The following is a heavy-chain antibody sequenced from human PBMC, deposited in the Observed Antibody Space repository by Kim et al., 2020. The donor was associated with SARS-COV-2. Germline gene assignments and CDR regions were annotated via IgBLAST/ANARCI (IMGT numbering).Heavy chain of an antibody. J-gene: IGHJ4*02. CDR2: ISSNGGST. Sequence: GGSLRLSCSASGFTFSSYAMHWVRQAPGKGLEYVSAISSNGGSTYYADSVKGGFTISRDNSKNTLYLQMSSLRAEDTAVYYCVKSRPYAKLGLPFDYWGQGTLVTVSS. CDR1: GFTFSSYA. V-gene: IGHV3-64D*06. D-gene: IGHD2-2*01. CDR3: VKSRPYAKLGLPFDY.